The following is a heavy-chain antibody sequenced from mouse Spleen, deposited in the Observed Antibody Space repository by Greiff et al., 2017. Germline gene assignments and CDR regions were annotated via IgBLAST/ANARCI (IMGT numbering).Heavy chain of an antibody. CDR2: ISNGGGST. D-gene: IGHD1-2*01. V-gene: IGHV5-12*02. CDR1: GFTFSDYY. Sequence: EVKLMESGGGLVQPGGSLKLSCATSGFTFSDYYMYWVRQTPEKRLEWVAYISNGGGSTYYPDTVKGRFTISRDNAKNTLYLQMSRLKSEDTAMYYCARPLFITTATLGYWGQGTTLTVSS. CDR3: ARPLFITTATLGY. J-gene: IGHJ2*01.